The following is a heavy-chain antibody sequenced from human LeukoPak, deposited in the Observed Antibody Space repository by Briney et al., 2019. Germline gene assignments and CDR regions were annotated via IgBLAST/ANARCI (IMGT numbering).Heavy chain of an antibody. D-gene: IGHD3-22*01. CDR2: INPSGGST. CDR1: GYTFSNYY. Sequence: ASVKVSCKASGYTFSNYYIHWVRQAPGQGLEWMGIINPSGGSTSYAQKFQGRVTMTTDTSMPTVYMDLTSLESDDTAVYYCARGGYYDSSGSNYWGQGTLVTVSS. CDR3: ARGGYYDSSGSNY. V-gene: IGHV1-46*01. J-gene: IGHJ4*02.